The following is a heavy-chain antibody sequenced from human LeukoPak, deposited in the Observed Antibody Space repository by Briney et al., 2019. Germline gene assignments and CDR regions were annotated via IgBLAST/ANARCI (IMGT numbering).Heavy chain of an antibody. V-gene: IGHV3-30*02. CDR3: ARLTTKRLGFDY. CDR1: GFTFSSYG. D-gene: IGHD3-16*01. CDR2: IRYDGSNK. Sequence: PGGSLRLSCAASGFTFSSYGMHWVRQAPGKGLEWVAFIRYDGSNKYYADSVKGRFTISRDNSKNTLYLQMNSLRAEDTAVYYCARLTTKRLGFDYWGQGTLVTVSS. J-gene: IGHJ4*02.